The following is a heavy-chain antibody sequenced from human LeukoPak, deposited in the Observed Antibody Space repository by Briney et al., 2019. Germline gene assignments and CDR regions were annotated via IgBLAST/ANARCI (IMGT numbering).Heavy chain of an antibody. Sequence: SVQVSCQASRGTFRSYAIRWVRPAPGQGLEWMGGIIPILGTANFPQMCQGRVTITAGESTSTAYMQLSSLRSEDTAVYYCARDLAGSGWEYYFDYWGQGTLVTVSS. CDR3: ARDLAGSGWEYYFDY. CDR2: IIPILGTA. CDR1: RGTFRSYA. J-gene: IGHJ4*02. D-gene: IGHD6-19*01. V-gene: IGHV1-69*13.